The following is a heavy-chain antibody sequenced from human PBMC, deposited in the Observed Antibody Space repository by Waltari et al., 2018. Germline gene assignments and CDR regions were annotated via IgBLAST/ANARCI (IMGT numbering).Heavy chain of an antibody. V-gene: IGHV3-30-3*01. CDR1: GFAFSNSV. CDR2: VSYDGSDE. CDR3: ARGLSCTTTICYPPYFFDY. D-gene: IGHD2-2*01. J-gene: IGHJ4*02. Sequence: QVQLVEAGGGVFQPGRSLRPSCEASGFAFSNSVIPGVRQAPGKGLEWVAVVSYDGSDEYYADSVKGRFTISRDNPKNTLYLQMNSLRAEDTAFYYCARGLSCTTTICYPPYFFDYWGQGTLVTVSS.